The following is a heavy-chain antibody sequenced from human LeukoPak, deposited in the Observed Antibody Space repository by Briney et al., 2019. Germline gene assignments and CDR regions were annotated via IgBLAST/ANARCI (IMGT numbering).Heavy chain of an antibody. CDR3: AKVAKYYYGPETYYFFEQ. CDR2: IKQDGSEK. D-gene: IGHD3-10*01. V-gene: IGHV3-7*01. CDR1: GFTFSSYW. Sequence: GGSLRLSCAASGFTFSSYWMSWVRQAPGKGLEWVANIKQDGSEKYYVDSVKGRFTISRDNAKNSLYLQMNSLRVEDTAVYYCAKVAKYYYGPETYYFFEQWGQGTPVTASS. J-gene: IGHJ4*02.